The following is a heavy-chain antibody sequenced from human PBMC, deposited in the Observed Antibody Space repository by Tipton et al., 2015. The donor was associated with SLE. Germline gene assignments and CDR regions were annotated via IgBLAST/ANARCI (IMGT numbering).Heavy chain of an antibody. CDR3: ARDFPESSSWPPTDYGMDV. J-gene: IGHJ6*02. Sequence: TLSLTCTVSGGSISSSSYYWGWIRQPPGKGLEWIGSIYYSGSTYYNPSLKSRVTISVDTSKNQFSLKLSSVTAADTAVYYCARDFPESSSWPPTDYGMDVWGQGTTVTVSS. V-gene: IGHV4-39*07. D-gene: IGHD6-13*01. CDR2: IYYSGST. CDR1: GGSISSSSYY.